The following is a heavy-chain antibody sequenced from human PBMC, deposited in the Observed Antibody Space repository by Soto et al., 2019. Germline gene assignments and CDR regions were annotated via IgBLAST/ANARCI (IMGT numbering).Heavy chain of an antibody. D-gene: IGHD6-13*01. V-gene: IGHV1-3*01. J-gene: IGHJ4*02. CDR2: INAGNGDA. CDR1: GYTFIDHA. Sequence: QVHLVQSGAEVKKPGASVRVSCKASGYTFIDHAIHWVRQAPGQRYEWIGWINAGNGDAQYSQKFRERVTISRDTPASTAYIELTRLISEDTAIYYCASEQQRVKVNYCDYLGPGTLVTVYS. CDR3: ASEQQRVKVNYCDY.